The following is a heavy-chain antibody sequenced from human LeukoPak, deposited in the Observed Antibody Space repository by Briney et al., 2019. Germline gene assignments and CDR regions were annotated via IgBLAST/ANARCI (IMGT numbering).Heavy chain of an antibody. CDR3: AREHQLVFDY. J-gene: IGHJ4*02. D-gene: IGHD1-1*01. CDR2: TYYRSKWYN. V-gene: IGHV6-1*01. Sequence: SETLSLTCAISGDTVSGNSVAWNWIRQSPSRGLECLGRTYYRSKWYNDYAVSVKSRMIINPDTSTNQFSLQLNSVTPEDTAVYYCAREHQLVFDYWGQGTLVAVSS. CDR1: GDTVSGNSVA.